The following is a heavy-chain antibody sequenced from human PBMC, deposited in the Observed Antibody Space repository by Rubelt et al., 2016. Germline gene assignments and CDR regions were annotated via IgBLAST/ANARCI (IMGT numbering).Heavy chain of an antibody. CDR3: ARDTRYSSSSNFDY. CDR1: GYTLTSYD. J-gene: IGHJ4*02. V-gene: IGHV1-8*01. Sequence: QVQLVQSGAEVKKPGASVKVSCKASGYTLTSYDINWVRQATGQGLEWMGWMNPNSGNTGYAQKFQGRVTMTRNTSISTAYMELSSLRSEDTAVYYCARDTRYSSSSNFDYWGQGTLVTVSS. CDR2: MNPNSGNT. D-gene: IGHD6-13*01.